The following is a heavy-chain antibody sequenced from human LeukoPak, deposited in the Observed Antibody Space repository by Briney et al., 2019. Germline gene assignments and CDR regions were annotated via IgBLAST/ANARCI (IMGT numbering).Heavy chain of an antibody. V-gene: IGHV3-23*01. CDR1: GFTFSSSS. CDR3: ARDILPSGSRAFDI. D-gene: IGHD3-10*01. Sequence: GGSLRLSCAASGFTFSSSSISWVRQAPGKGLEWVSAITDAVGSTHYADSVKGRFTISSDNSKNTVYLQMNSLRAEDTAVYYCARDILPSGSRAFDIWGQGTMVTVSS. J-gene: IGHJ3*02. CDR2: ITDAVGST.